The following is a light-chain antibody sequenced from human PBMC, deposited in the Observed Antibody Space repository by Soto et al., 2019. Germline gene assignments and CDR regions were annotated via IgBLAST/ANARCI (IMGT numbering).Light chain of an antibody. CDR2: DVS. Sequence: QSALTQPRSVSGSPGQSVTISCTGTSSDVSGYNYVSWYQQHPGKAPKLVIYDVSKRPSGVPDRFSGSKSGNTASLTVSGLQAEDEADYSCCSYAGTYTQWVFGGGTKLTVL. CDR1: SSDVSGYNY. V-gene: IGLV2-11*01. J-gene: IGLJ3*02. CDR3: CSYAGTYTQWV.